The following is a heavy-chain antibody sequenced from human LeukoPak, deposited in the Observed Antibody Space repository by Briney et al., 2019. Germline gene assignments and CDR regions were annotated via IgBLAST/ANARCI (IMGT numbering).Heavy chain of an antibody. J-gene: IGHJ4*02. CDR2: ISAYNANT. CDR1: GYTFTSYG. D-gene: IGHD5-18*01. Sequence: ASVKVSCKASGYTFTSYGISWVRQAPGQGLEWMGWISAYNANTNYAQKLQGRVTMTTDTSTSTAYMELRSLRSDDTAVYYCARVEDTARVTHFDYWGQGTLVTVSS. V-gene: IGHV1-18*01. CDR3: ARVEDTARVTHFDY.